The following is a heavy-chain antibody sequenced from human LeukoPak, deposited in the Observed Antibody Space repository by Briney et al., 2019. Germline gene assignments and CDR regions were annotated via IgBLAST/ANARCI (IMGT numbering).Heavy chain of an antibody. D-gene: IGHD1-26*01. CDR3: ARIANTVGATDKRPYYFDY. V-gene: IGHV1-46*01. Sequence: GASVKVSCKASGYTFTSYYMHWVRQAPGQGLEWMGIINPSGGSTSYAQKFQGRVTMTRDMSTSTVYMELSSLRSEDTAVYYCARIANTVGATDKRPYYFDYWGQGTLVTVSS. CDR2: INPSGGST. J-gene: IGHJ4*02. CDR1: GYTFTSYY.